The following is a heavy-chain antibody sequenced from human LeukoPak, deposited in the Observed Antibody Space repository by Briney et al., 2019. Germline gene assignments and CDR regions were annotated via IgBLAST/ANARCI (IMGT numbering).Heavy chain of an antibody. J-gene: IGHJ4*02. V-gene: IGHV3-30*18. Sequence: GGSLRLSCAASGFTFSSFEMNWVRQAPGKGLEWVAVISYDGSNKYYADSVKGRFTISRDNSKNTLYLQMNSLRAEDTAVYYCAKDKDIVVVVAATGACDYWGQGTLVTVSS. D-gene: IGHD2-15*01. CDR2: ISYDGSNK. CDR3: AKDKDIVVVVAATGACDY. CDR1: GFTFSSFE.